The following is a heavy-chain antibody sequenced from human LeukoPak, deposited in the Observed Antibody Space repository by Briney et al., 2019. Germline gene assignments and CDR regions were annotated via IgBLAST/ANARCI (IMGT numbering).Heavy chain of an antibody. CDR2: INAGNGNT. CDR1: GYPFTNYD. D-gene: IGHD1-26*01. Sequence: ASVKVSCKTSGYPFTNYDINWVRQATGQGLEWMGWINAGNGNTKYSQKFQGRVTITRDTSASTAYMELSSLRSEDTAVYYCARNWELQAFDIWGQGTMVTVSS. V-gene: IGHV1-3*01. J-gene: IGHJ3*02. CDR3: ARNWELQAFDI.